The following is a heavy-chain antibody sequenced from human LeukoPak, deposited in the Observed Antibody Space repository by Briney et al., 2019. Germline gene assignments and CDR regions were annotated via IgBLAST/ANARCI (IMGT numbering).Heavy chain of an antibody. D-gene: IGHD4-17*01. CDR2: IGTAGDT. CDR3: ARAGDYYYYMDV. Sequence: PGGSLRLSCAASGFTFSSYDMHWVRQATGKGLEWVSAIGTAGDTYYPGSVKGRFTISRENAKNSLYLQMNSLRAGDTAVYYCARAGDYYYYMDVWGKGTTVTISS. V-gene: IGHV3-13*01. J-gene: IGHJ6*03. CDR1: GFTFSSYD.